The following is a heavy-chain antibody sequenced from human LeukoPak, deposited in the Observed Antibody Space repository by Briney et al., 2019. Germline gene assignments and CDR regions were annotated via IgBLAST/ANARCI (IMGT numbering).Heavy chain of an antibody. CDR2: LRGDGET. J-gene: IGHJ4*02. CDR3: AKANWVSNADAVW. Sequence: PGGSLRLSCAASGFSFTNYAMSWVRQAPARGPEWVSSLRGDGETFYADSVKGRSTLSRDDARNTVYLQLNNLRVEDTAIYYCAKANWVSNADAVWWGQGTQVTVSS. D-gene: IGHD1-1*01. CDR1: GFSFTNYA. V-gene: IGHV3-23*01.